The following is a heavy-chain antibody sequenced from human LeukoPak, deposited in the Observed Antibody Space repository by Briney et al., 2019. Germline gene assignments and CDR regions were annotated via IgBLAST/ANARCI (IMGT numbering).Heavy chain of an antibody. J-gene: IGHJ4*02. CDR1: GFAFDEHG. D-gene: IGHD2-2*01. Sequence: GGSLRLSCSASGFAFDEHGMSWVRQVPGKGLEWVCRINWGGGSQGYADPLTGPFTISRDNAKNSLYLQMDSLRAEDTALYYCARAPITSPSYFDYWGQGTLVTVSS. CDR2: INWGGGSQ. V-gene: IGHV3-20*04. CDR3: ARAPITSPSYFDY.